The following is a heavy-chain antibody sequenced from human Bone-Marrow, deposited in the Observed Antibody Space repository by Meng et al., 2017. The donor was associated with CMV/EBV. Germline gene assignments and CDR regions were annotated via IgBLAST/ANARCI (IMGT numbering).Heavy chain of an antibody. CDR3: AREKYYDSSGAPGL. V-gene: IGHV4-39*07. CDR2: IYYSGST. CDR1: GGSISSSSYY. J-gene: IGHJ4*02. Sequence: SETLSPTCTVSGGSISSSSYYWGWIRQPPGKGLEWIGSIYYSGSTYYNPSLKSRVTISVDTSKNQFSLKLSSVTAADTAVYYCAREKYYDSSGAPGLWGQGTLVTVSS. D-gene: IGHD3-22*01.